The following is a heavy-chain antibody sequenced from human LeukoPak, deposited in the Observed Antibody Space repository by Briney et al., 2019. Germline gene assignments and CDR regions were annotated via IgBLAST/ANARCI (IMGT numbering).Heavy chain of an antibody. D-gene: IGHD2-15*01. V-gene: IGHV3-53*01. Sequence: GGSLRLSCAASGFTVSSNYMSWVRQAPGKGLEWVSVIYSGGSTYYADSVKGRFTISRDNAKNSLYLQMNSLRAEDTAVYYCARGGRGYCSGGSCYYFDYWGQGTLVTVSS. CDR3: ARGGRGYCSGGSCYYFDY. CDR1: GFTVSSNY. J-gene: IGHJ4*02. CDR2: IYSGGST.